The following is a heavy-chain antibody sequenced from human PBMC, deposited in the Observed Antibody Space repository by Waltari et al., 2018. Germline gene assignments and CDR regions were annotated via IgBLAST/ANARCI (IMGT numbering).Heavy chain of an antibody. CDR1: GFTFRSYW. J-gene: IGHJ4*02. V-gene: IGHV3-7*01. CDR2: IKQDGSEK. CDR3: ARVQSSGWYHYFDY. Sequence: EVQLVESGGGLVQPGGSLRLSCAASGFTFRSYWMSWVRPAPGKGLEGEASIKQDGSEKDYVDCVKGRFTISRDNAKNSLYLQMNSMRAEDTAVYYCARVQSSGWYHYFDYWGRGTLVTVSS. D-gene: IGHD6-19*01.